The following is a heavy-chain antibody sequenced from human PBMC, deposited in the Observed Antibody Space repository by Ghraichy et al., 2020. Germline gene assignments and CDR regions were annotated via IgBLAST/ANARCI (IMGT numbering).Heavy chain of an antibody. Sequence: ETLSLTCAASGFTFSSYSMNWVRQAPGKGLEWVSSINDYSNYIYYGDSVKGRFTISRDNAKSSLYLQMNRLRAEDTAVYYCAKSYGWYFDLWGRGTLVTVSS. CDR2: INDYSNYI. CDR3: AKSYGWYFDL. D-gene: IGHD4-17*01. V-gene: IGHV3-21*01. CDR1: GFTFSSYS. J-gene: IGHJ2*01.